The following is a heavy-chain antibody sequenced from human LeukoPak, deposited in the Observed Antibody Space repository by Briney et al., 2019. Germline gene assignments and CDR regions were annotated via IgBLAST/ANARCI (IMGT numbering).Heavy chain of an antibody. V-gene: IGHV3-23*01. Sequence: GGSLRLSCAASGFTFSSYVMSWVRQAPGKGLEWVSAISGSGGTTYYADSVRGRFTISRDNSKNTLYLQMNSLRAEDTAIYYCARFAAGGSYYYYMDVWGKGTTVTVSS. J-gene: IGHJ6*03. CDR3: ARFAAGGSYYYYMDV. CDR1: GFTFSSYV. CDR2: ISGSGGTT. D-gene: IGHD3-10*01.